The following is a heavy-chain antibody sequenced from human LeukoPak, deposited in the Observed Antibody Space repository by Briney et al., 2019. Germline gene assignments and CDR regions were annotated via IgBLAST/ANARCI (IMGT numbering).Heavy chain of an antibody. J-gene: IGHJ5*02. CDR2: IYTSGST. CDR1: GGSISSYY. D-gene: IGHD3-10*01. CDR3: ARDPMVRGVISSNWFDP. Sequence: SETLSLTCTVSGGSISSYYWSWIRQPAGKGLGWIGRIYTSGSTNYNPSLKSRVTMSVDTSKNQFSLKLSSVTAADTAVYYCARDPMVRGVISSNWFDPWGQGTLVTVSS. V-gene: IGHV4-4*07.